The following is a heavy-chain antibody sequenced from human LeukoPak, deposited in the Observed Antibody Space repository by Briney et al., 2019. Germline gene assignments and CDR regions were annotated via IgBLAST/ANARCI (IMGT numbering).Heavy chain of an antibody. CDR1: GFTVRSNY. D-gene: IGHD5-18*01. CDR2: IYSGGNI. CDR3: ARGGLQLWRGFDY. Sequence: GSLRLSCAASGFTVRSNYMSWVRQAPGKGLEWVSVIYSGGNIYYADSVKGRFTISRDNSKNTLYLQMNSLRVEDTAVYYCARGGLQLWRGFDYWGQGSLVTVSS. V-gene: IGHV3-66*01. J-gene: IGHJ4*02.